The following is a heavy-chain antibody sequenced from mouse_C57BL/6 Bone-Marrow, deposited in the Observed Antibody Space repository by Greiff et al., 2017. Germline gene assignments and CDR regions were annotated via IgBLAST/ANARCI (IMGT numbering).Heavy chain of an antibody. J-gene: IGHJ1*03. D-gene: IGHD2-1*01. V-gene: IGHV1-39*01. Sequence: KLQESGPELVKPGASVKISCKASGYSFTDYNMYWVKQSNGKSLEWIGVINPNYGTTSYNQKFKGKDTLTVDQSSSTAYMQLNSLTSEDSAVYYCAIYYGNYFFWYFDVWGTGTTVTVSS. CDR2: INPNYGTT. CDR1: GYSFTDYN. CDR3: AIYYGNYFFWYFDV.